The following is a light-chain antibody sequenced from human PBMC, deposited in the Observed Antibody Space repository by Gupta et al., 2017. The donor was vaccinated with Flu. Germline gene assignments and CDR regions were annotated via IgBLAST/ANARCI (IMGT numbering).Light chain of an antibody. V-gene: IGKV3D-15*01. CDR1: QNIIRN. Sequence: DIVMTQSPATLPVSPGDRATLSCRASQNIIRNLAWYQQKPGQAPRLLIYGASTRATGIPARFSGSGSGTEFTLTISRLQSEDFAVYYCQQYSDWLTFGQGTRLDIK. CDR3: QQYSDWLT. J-gene: IGKJ5*01. CDR2: GAS.